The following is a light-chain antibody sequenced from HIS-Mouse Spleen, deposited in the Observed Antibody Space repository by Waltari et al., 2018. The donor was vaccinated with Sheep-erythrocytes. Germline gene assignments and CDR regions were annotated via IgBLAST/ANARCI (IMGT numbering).Light chain of an antibody. CDR2: WAS. CDR1: QSVLYSSNNKNY. CDR3: QQYYSTLT. J-gene: IGKJ4*01. Sequence: DIVMTQSPDSLAVSLGERATINGKSSQSVLYSSNNKNYLAWYPQKPGQPPKLLIYWASTRESGVPDRFSGSGSGTDFTLTISSLQAEDVAVYYCQQYYSTLTFGGGTKVEIK. V-gene: IGKV4-1*01.